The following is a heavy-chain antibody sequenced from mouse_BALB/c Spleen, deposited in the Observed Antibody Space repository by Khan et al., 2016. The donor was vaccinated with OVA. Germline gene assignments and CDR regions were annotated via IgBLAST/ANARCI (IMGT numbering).Heavy chain of an antibody. V-gene: IGHV1-26*01. CDR2: VNPKTGGT. Sequence: VQLQQPGPDLVKPGASVKISCKASGYSFTLYYMTWVRQSHGKSLEWIGRVNPKTGGTDYNQDFKGKAILTVDKSSNTAYMELRSLTSEDSAVYYCAREYDFFAYWGQGTLVTVSA. D-gene: IGHD2-14*01. CDR3: AREYDFFAY. J-gene: IGHJ3*01. CDR1: GYSFTLYY.